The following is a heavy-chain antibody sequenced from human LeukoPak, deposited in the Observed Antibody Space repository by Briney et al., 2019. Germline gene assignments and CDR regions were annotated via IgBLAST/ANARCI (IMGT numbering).Heavy chain of an antibody. CDR2: VYPGDSDT. CDR3: ARIQYCSGGSCFPGASYY. Sequence: GESLKISCKGSGYSFSNYWIGWVRQMPGRGLEWMGFVYPGDSDTRYNPSFEGQVTISADKSISTAYLQWSSLKASDTAMYYCARIQYCSGGSCFPGASYYWGQGTLVTVSS. J-gene: IGHJ4*02. V-gene: IGHV5-51*01. CDR1: GYSFSNYW. D-gene: IGHD2-15*01.